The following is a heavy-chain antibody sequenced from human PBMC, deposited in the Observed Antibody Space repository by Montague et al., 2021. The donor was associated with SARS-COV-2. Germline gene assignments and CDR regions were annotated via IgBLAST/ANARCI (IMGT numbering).Heavy chain of an antibody. Sequence: SETLSLTCTVSGGSISSSSYYWAWIRQPPGKGLEWIGYVYYSGSTNYNPSLKSRVTISVDTPKNQFSLKLMSVTAADTAVYYCARGERGARYNHYFDYWGQGALVTVSS. D-gene: IGHD1-1*01. V-gene: IGHV4-61*05. J-gene: IGHJ4*02. CDR3: ARGERGARYNHYFDY. CDR1: GGSISSSSYY. CDR2: VYYSGST.